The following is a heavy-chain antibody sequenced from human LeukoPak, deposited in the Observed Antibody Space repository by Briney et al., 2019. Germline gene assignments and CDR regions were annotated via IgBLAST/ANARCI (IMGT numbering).Heavy chain of an antibody. D-gene: IGHD3-9*01. J-gene: IGHJ4*02. CDR1: GGSISSYY. Sequence: SETLSLTCTVSGGSISSYYWSWIRQPPGKGLEWIGEINHSGSTNYNPSLKSRVTISVDTSKNQFSLKLSSVTAADTAVYYCARRRFDWLFYTFHFDYWGQGTLVTVSS. V-gene: IGHV4-34*01. CDR3: ARRRFDWLFYTFHFDY. CDR2: INHSGST.